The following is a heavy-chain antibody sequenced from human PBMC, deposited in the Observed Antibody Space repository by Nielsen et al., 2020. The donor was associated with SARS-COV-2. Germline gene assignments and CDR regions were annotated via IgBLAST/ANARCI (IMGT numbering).Heavy chain of an antibody. V-gene: IGHV3-9*01. CDR3: ASLPGPPYYYGMDV. J-gene: IGHJ6*02. D-gene: IGHD1-14*01. CDR1: GFTFDDYA. Sequence: SLKISCAASGFTFDDYAMHWVRQAPGKGLEWVSGISWNSGSIGYADSVKGRFTISRDNAKNSLYLQMSSLRAEDTALYYCASLPGPPYYYGMDVWGQGTTVTVSS. CDR2: ISWNSGSI.